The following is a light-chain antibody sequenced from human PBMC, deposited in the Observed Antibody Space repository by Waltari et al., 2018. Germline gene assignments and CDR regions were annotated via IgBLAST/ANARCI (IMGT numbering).Light chain of an antibody. CDR3: QQYGNSPYT. CDR2: SAS. CDR1: QSVRSNF. Sequence: EIVLTQSPGTLSLSPGERASLFCRASQSVRSNFLAWYQQKPGQAPRLLIYSASSRATGIPARFSGSGSGTDFTLTISRLEPEDFAVYYCQQYGNSPYTFGQGTKLEI. J-gene: IGKJ2*01. V-gene: IGKV3-20*01.